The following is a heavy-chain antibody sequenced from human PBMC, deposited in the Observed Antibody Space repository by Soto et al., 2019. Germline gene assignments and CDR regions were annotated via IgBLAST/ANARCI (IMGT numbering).Heavy chain of an antibody. CDR1: GGTFSRHA. V-gene: IGHV1-69*01. J-gene: IGHJ4*02. D-gene: IGHD3-22*01. Sequence: QVQLVQSGAEVRKPGSSVKVSCKASGGTFSRHAISWVRQAPGQGLEWMGGIIPIFGTANHAQNFQGRVTIIADESTGTVDMEWSSLRSEDTAMYYCARGWGYDSNDYYYAYWGQVTLVIVSA. CDR2: IIPIFGTA. CDR3: ARGWGYDSNDYYYAY.